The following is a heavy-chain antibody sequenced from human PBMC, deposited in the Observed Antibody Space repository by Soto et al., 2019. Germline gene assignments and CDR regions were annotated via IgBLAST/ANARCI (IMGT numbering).Heavy chain of an antibody. J-gene: IGHJ4*02. D-gene: IGHD3-16*01. Sequence: EVQLLESGGGLVQPGGSLRLSCAASGFTFSSYAMSWVRQAPGKGLEWVSAISGSGGSTYYADSVKGRFTISRDSSKNTLYLQMNSLRAEDTAVYYCAKALFGRELWAVGYWGQGTLVTVSS. V-gene: IGHV3-23*01. CDR3: AKALFGRELWAVGY. CDR2: ISGSGGST. CDR1: GFTFSSYA.